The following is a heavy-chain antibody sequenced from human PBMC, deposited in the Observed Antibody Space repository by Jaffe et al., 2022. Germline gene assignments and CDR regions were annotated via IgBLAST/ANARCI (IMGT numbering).Heavy chain of an antibody. V-gene: IGHV5-51*03. CDR2: IYPGDSDT. CDR3: AGADYDYIWGSYRPGYFQH. CDR1: GYSFTSYW. D-gene: IGHD3-16*02. J-gene: IGHJ1*01. Sequence: EVQLVQSGAEVKKPGESLKISCKGSGYSFTSYWIGWVRQMPGKGLEWMGIIYPGDSDTRYSPSFQGQVTISADKSISTAYLQWSSLKASDTAMYYCAGADYDYIWGSYRPGYFQHWGQGTLVTVSS.